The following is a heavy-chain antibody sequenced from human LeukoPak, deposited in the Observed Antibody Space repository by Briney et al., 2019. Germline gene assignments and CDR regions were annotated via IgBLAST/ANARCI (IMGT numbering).Heavy chain of an antibody. D-gene: IGHD3-22*01. V-gene: IGHV3-23*01. J-gene: IGHJ4*02. CDR2: ISGSGGST. CDR3: AKVDSSGYYWLTANFDY. CDR1: GFTFSSYA. Sequence: GGSLRLSCAASGFTFSSYAMSWVRQAPGKGLEWVSAISGSGGSTYYADSVKGRFTISRDNSKNTLYLQMNSLRAEDTAVYYCAKVDSSGYYWLTANFDYWGQGTLVTVSS.